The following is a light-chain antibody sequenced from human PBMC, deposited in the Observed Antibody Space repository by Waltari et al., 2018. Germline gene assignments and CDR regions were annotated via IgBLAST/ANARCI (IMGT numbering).Light chain of an antibody. Sequence: SYVLTQPPSVSVAPGKTARIPCGRHNIGRENWPWSQKKPGQDPVLVINYDSDRPSGIPGRFSGSKSGNTATLTIGRVEAGDEADYYCQVWDTLSDHVLFGGGTKLTVL. CDR3: QVWDTLSDHVL. CDR1: NIGREN. CDR2: YDS. J-gene: IGLJ2*01. V-gene: IGLV3-21*04.